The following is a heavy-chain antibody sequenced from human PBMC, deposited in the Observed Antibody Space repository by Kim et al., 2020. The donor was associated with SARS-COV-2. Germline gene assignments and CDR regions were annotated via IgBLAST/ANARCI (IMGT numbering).Heavy chain of an antibody. D-gene: IGHD3-10*01. CDR3: ARGNMVRGVMPGY. J-gene: IGHJ4*02. Sequence: NPSLKSRVTISVDTSKNQFSLKLSSVTAADTAVYYCARGNMVRGVMPGYWGQGTLVTVSS. V-gene: IGHV4-34*01.